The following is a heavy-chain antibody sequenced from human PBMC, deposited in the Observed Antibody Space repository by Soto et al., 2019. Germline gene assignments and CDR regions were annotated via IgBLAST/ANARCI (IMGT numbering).Heavy chain of an antibody. J-gene: IGHJ4*02. D-gene: IGHD5-12*01. CDR1: GDSVSSDSAA. V-gene: IGHV6-1*01. CDR2: TYYRSKWYS. Sequence: SQTLSLTCAISGDSVSSDSAAWNWIRQSPSRGLEWLGRTYYRSKWYSDYAVSVKSRITINPDTSKNQFSLQLNSVTPEDTAVYYCARSGGYDPWGIDYWGQGTLVTVSS. CDR3: ARSGGYDPWGIDY.